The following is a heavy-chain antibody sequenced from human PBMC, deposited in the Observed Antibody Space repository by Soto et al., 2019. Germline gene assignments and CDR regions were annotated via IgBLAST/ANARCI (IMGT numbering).Heavy chain of an antibody. CDR3: TRNLRFLEWLFHFDY. V-gene: IGHV3-49*03. Sequence: GGSLRLSCTASGFTFGDYAMSWFRQAPGKGLEWVGFIRSKAYGGTTEYAASVKGRFTISRDDSKSIAYLQMNSLKTEDTAVYYCTRNLRFLEWLFHFDYWGQGTLVTVSS. CDR2: IRSKAYGGTT. J-gene: IGHJ4*02. D-gene: IGHD3-3*01. CDR1: GFTFGDYA.